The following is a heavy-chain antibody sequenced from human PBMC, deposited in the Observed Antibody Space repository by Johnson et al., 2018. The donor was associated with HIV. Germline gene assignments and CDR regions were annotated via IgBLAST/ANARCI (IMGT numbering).Heavy chain of an antibody. CDR3: AREKYTIHAFDI. Sequence: VQLVESGGGVVQPGRSLRLSCAASGFTFSSYAMHWVRQAPGKGLEWEAVISYDGSHKYSADSVKGRFTISRDNSKNTLYLQMNSLRAEDTAVYYCAREKYTIHAFDIWGQGTMVTVSS. D-gene: IGHD2-2*02. V-gene: IGHV3-30*04. CDR2: ISYDGSHK. J-gene: IGHJ3*02. CDR1: GFTFSSYA.